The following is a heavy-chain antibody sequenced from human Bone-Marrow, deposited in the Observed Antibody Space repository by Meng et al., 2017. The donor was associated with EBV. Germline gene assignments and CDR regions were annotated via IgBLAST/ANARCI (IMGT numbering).Heavy chain of an antibody. CDR3: ARGEGDY. V-gene: IGHV3-53*01. CDR1: GFTVSSSY. J-gene: IGHJ4*02. CDR2: IYRGGNT. Sequence: EVKLVEYGGGLIPPGGSLRLSCSASGFTVSSSYMSWVRQAPGKGLQWVSLIYRGGNTYYADSVKGRFTISRDSSKNTLYLRMSSLRAEDTAVYYCARGEGDYWGQGTLVTVSS.